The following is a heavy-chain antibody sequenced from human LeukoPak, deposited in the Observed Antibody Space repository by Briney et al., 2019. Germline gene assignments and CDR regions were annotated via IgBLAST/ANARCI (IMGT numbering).Heavy chain of an antibody. D-gene: IGHD3-10*01. CDR2: INPNSGGT. CDR3: ARDPPIGGADVFDI. Sequence: ASVKVSCKASGYTFTGYYMHWVRQAPGQGLEWMGWINPNSGGTNYAQKFQGRVTMTRDTSISTAYMELSRLTSDDTAVYYCARDPPIGGADVFDIWGQGTMVTVS. J-gene: IGHJ3*02. V-gene: IGHV1-2*02. CDR1: GYTFTGYY.